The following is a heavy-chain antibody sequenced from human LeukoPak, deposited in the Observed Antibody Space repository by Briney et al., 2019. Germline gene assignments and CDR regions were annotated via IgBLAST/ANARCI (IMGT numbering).Heavy chain of an antibody. D-gene: IGHD6-19*01. J-gene: IGHJ4*02. CDR2: ISPNSGDT. CDR3: ARTREAVAGTV. Sequence: ASVKVSSKASVYTFTGHYLHSVRQAPGPGLDWMGWISPNSGDTHYAQKFQGRATMTGDTSISTAYMELSSLRSDDTAVSYCARTREAVAGTVWGQGTLVTVSS. V-gene: IGHV1-2*02. CDR1: VYTFTGHY.